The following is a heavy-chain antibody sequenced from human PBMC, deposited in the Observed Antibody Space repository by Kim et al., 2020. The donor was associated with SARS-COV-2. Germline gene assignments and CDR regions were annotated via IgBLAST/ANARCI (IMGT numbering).Heavy chain of an antibody. CDR2: IYSGGST. CDR1: GFTVSSNY. Sequence: GGSLRLSCAASGFTVSSNYMSWVRQAPGKGLEWDSVIYSGGSTYYADSVKGRFTISRDNSKNTLYLQMNSLRAEDTAVYYCARGYGYYYGSGSYPWDSYYFDYWGQGTLVTVSS. CDR3: ARGYGYYYGSGSYPWDSYYFDY. J-gene: IGHJ4*02. D-gene: IGHD3-10*01. V-gene: IGHV3-66*01.